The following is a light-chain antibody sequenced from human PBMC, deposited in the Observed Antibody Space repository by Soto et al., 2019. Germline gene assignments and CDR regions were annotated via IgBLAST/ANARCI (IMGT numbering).Light chain of an antibody. CDR1: QSVSSSY. Sequence: EIVLTQSPGTLSLSPGERATLSCRASQSVSSSYLAWYQQKPGQATRLLIYGASCRATGIPDRFSGRGSGTDFTPTISRLEPENCAVYYCQQYGSSPPITFGQGTRLEIK. CDR2: GAS. CDR3: QQYGSSPPIT. J-gene: IGKJ5*01. V-gene: IGKV3-20*01.